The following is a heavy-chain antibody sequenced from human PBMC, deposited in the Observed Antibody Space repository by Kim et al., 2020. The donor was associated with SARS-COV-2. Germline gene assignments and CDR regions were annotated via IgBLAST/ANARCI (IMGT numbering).Heavy chain of an antibody. CDR3: AKDVWDYSGMDV. Sequence: GGSLRLSCAASGFSFTCCAMTWVRQAPGKGLEWVSSISHDGRSSHYADSVKGRLTISRDDSKTTLYLQLNSLRGEDTAVYYCAKDVWDYSGMDVWGQGTT. CDR1: GFSFTCCA. J-gene: IGHJ6*02. D-gene: IGHD3-16*01. CDR2: ISHDGRSS. V-gene: IGHV3-23*01.